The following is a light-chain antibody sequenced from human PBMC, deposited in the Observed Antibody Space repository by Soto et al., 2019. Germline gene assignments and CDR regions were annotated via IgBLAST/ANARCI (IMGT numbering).Light chain of an antibody. J-gene: IGKJ1*01. Sequence: DIQMTQSPSTLSASVGDRVTITCRASQYIHNYLAWYQQKPDEAPKLLIYEADNLESGVPSSFSGSATGKEFALSGSGRQFVDFGTYDCHQPNNYPWPFGQGT. CDR2: EAD. CDR1: QYIHNY. V-gene: IGKV1-5*03. CDR3: HQPNNYPWP.